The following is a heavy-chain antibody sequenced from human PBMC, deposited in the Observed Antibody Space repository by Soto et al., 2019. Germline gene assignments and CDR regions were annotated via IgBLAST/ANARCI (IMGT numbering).Heavy chain of an antibody. CDR3: ASTLRFLEWLFPYYYYGMDV. Sequence: GGSLRRSCAASGFTFSSYAIHWVRQAPGKGLEWVAVISYDGSNKYYADSVKGRFTISRDNSKNTLYLQMNSLRAEDTAVYYCASTLRFLEWLFPYYYYGMDVWGQGTTVTVSS. V-gene: IGHV3-30-3*01. D-gene: IGHD3-3*01. CDR1: GFTFSSYA. CDR2: ISYDGSNK. J-gene: IGHJ6*02.